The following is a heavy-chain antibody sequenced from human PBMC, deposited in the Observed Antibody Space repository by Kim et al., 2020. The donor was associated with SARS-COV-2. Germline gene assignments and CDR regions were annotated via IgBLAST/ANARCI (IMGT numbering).Heavy chain of an antibody. V-gene: IGHV1-8*01. Sequence: ASVKVSCKASGYTFTSYDINWVRQATGQGLEWMGWMNPNSGNTGYAQKFQGRVTMTRNTSISTAYMELSSLRSEDTAVYYCASSLLGADAFDIWGQGTMVTVSS. CDR1: GYTFTSYD. J-gene: IGHJ3*02. D-gene: IGHD1-26*01. CDR3: ASSLLGADAFDI. CDR2: MNPNSGNT.